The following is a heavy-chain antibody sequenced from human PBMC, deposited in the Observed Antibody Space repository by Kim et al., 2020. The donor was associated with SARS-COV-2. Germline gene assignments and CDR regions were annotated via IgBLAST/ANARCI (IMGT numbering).Heavy chain of an antibody. Sequence: SVKVSCKASGGTFSSYAISWVRQAPGQGLEWMGRIIPILGIANYAQKFQGRVTITADKSTSTAYMELSSLRSEDTAVYYCARVREFSSGSYFSFDYWGQGTLVTVSS. CDR2: IIPILGIA. D-gene: IGHD1-26*01. V-gene: IGHV1-69*04. CDR1: GGTFSSYA. J-gene: IGHJ4*02. CDR3: ARVREFSSGSYFSFDY.